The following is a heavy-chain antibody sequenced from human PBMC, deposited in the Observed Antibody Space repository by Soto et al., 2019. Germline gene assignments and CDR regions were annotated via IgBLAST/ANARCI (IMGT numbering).Heavy chain of an antibody. CDR3: ARGAVWGDYIWGSYRSPSYYMDV. J-gene: IGHJ6*03. Sequence: PSETLSLTCAVYGGSLSGYYWSWIRQAPGKGLEWIGEINHSGGTNYNPSLKSRVTISVDTSKNQFSLKLSSVAAADTAVYYCARGAVWGDYIWGSYRSPSYYMDVWGKGTTVTVSS. CDR1: GGSLSGYY. V-gene: IGHV4-34*01. CDR2: INHSGGT. D-gene: IGHD3-16*02.